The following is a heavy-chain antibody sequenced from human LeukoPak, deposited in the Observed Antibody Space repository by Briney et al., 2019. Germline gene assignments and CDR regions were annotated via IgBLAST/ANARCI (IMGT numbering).Heavy chain of an antibody. V-gene: IGHV6-1*01. J-gene: IGHJ4*02. CDR1: GDSVSGNSVV. CDR2: TYYRAKWYT. CDR3: ARETTIIRGVINPIDY. D-gene: IGHD3-10*01. Sequence: SQTLSLTCAISGDSVSGNSVVWDWIRLSPSRGLEWRGRTYYRAKWYTEYSVSVKSRITINPHTSKHQLSLQLNSVTPEDTAVYYCARETTIIRGVINPIDYWGQGTLVTVSS.